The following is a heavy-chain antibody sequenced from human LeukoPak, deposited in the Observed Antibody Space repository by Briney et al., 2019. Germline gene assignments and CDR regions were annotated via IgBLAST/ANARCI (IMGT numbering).Heavy chain of an antibody. CDR1: GGSIRSYS. V-gene: IGHV4-59*04. J-gene: IGHJ6*02. D-gene: IGHD3-3*01. CDR2: IYYSGIT. Sequence: SETLSLTCTVSGGSIRSYSWSWIRQPPGNGLEWIGYIYYSGITYHNPSLKSRVTISVDTSKNQFSLKLSAVTAADTAVYYCARGSGFLYGMDVWGQGTTVTVSS. CDR3: ARGSGFLYGMDV.